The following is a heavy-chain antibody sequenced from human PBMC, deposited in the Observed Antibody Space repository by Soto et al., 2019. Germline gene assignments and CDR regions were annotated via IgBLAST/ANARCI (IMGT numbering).Heavy chain of an antibody. V-gene: IGHV4-59*01. CDR1: GASISSYS. CDR3: ARDSEYCSGGSCSASGWFDA. CDR2: IYYNGSP. D-gene: IGHD2-15*01. Sequence: SETLSLTCTVSGASISSYSWSWIRQPPGKGLEWIGYIYYNGSPNYNPSLNSRATISSDTSKNQFSLKLSSVTAADTAVYYCARDSEYCSGGSCSASGWFDAWGQGTLATVSS. J-gene: IGHJ5*02.